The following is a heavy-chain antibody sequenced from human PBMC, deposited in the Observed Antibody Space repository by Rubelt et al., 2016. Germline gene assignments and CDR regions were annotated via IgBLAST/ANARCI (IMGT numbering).Heavy chain of an antibody. D-gene: IGHD2-21*02. V-gene: IGHV4-34*01. CDR1: GGSFSGYY. J-gene: IGHJ3*02. Sequence: QVQLQQWGAGLLKPSETLSLTCAVYGGSFSGYYWSLIRQPPGKGLEWIGEINHSGSTNYNPSLKSRVTISVDTSKTQFALKLSSVTAADTAVYYCARFQIVVVTANAFDIWGQGTMVTVSS. CDR2: INHSGST. CDR3: ARFQIVVVTANAFDI.